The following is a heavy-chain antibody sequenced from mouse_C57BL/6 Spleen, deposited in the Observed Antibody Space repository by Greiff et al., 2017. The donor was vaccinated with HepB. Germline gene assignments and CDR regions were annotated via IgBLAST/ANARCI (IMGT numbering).Heavy chain of an antibody. Sequence: EVKVVESGGGLVQPGGSLSLSCAASGFTFTDYYMSWVRQPPGKALEWLGFIRNKANGYTTEYSASVKGRFTISRDNSQSILYLQMNALRAEDSATYYCARSPLRRGDYFDYWGQGTTLTVSS. CDR2: IRNKANGYTT. D-gene: IGHD2-12*01. CDR3: ARSPLRRGDYFDY. V-gene: IGHV7-3*01. CDR1: GFTFTDYY. J-gene: IGHJ2*01.